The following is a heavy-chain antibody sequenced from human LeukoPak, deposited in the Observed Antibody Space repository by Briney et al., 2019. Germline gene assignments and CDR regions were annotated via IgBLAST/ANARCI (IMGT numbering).Heavy chain of an antibody. V-gene: IGHV4-38-2*02. CDR3: AREYGSGSSPVDY. Sequence: SETLSLTCTVSGYSISSGYYWGWIRQPPGKGLEWIGSIYHSGSTYYNPSLKSRVTISVDTSKNQFSLKLSSVTAADTAVYYCAREYGSGSSPVDYWGQGTLVTVSS. D-gene: IGHD3-10*01. J-gene: IGHJ4*02. CDR2: IYHSGST. CDR1: GYSISSGYY.